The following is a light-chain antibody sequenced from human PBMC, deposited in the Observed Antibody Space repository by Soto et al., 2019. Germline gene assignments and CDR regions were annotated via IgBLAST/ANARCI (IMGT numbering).Light chain of an antibody. Sequence: QSVLTQPRSVSGSPGQSVTISCTGTSSDVGGYNYVSWYQQHPGKAPKLMIYDVSKRPSGVPDRFSGSKSDNTASLTISGLQAEDEADYYCCSYAGSYRGVFGGGTKLTVL. CDR3: CSYAGSYRGV. CDR1: SSDVGGYNY. V-gene: IGLV2-11*01. J-gene: IGLJ2*01. CDR2: DVS.